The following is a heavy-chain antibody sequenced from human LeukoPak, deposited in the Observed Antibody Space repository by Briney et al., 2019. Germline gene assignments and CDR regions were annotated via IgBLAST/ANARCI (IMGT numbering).Heavy chain of an antibody. V-gene: IGHV4-38-2*02. CDR3: ARETRQTYYYYYYMDV. CDR2: IYHSGST. Sequence: SETLSLTCTVSGYSISSGYYWGWIRPPPGKGLEWIGSIYHSGSTYYNPSLKSRVTISVDTSKNQFSLKLSSVTAADTAVYYCARETRQTYYYYYYMDVWGKGTTVTVSS. CDR1: GYSISSGYY. J-gene: IGHJ6*03.